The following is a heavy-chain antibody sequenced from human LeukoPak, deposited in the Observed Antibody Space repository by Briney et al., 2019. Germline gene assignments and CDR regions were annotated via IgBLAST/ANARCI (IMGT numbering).Heavy chain of an antibody. CDR1: GFTFSSYS. V-gene: IGHV3-21*04. D-gene: IGHD6-19*01. J-gene: IGHJ4*02. Sequence: GGSLRLSRAASGFTFSSYSMNWVRQAPGKGLEWVSSISSSSSYIYYADSVKGRFTISRDNSENTLYLQMSSLTDEDTAVYFCAKRGDRSGWSYYFDYWGQGTLVTVSS. CDR3: AKRGDRSGWSYYFDY. CDR2: ISSSSSYI.